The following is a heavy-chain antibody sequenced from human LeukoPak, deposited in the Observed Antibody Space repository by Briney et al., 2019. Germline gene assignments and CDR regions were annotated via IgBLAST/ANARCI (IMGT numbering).Heavy chain of an antibody. CDR1: GGSFSGYY. D-gene: IGHD2-2*01. V-gene: IGHV4-34*01. Sequence: SETLSLTCAVDGGSFSGYYWSWIRQPPGKGLEWIGEINHSGSTNYNPSLRSRVTISVDTSKNQFSLKLSSVTAADTAVYYCARLDIVVVPAAMKYYNWFDPWGQGTLVTVSS. CDR3: ARLDIVVVPAAMKYYNWFDP. CDR2: INHSGST. J-gene: IGHJ5*02.